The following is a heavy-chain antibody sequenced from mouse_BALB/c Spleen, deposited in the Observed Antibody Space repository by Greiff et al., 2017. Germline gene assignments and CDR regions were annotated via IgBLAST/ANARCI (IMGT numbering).Heavy chain of an antibody. CDR1: GYTFTSYY. Sequence: VQLQQSGPELVEPGASVRISCKASGYTFTSYYIHWVKQRPGQGLEWIGWIYPGNVNTKYNEKFKGMATLTADKSSSTAYMQLSSLTSENSAVYYCARYGYAMDCWGQGTSVTVSS. D-gene: IGHD1-1*01. CDR2: IYPGNVNT. CDR3: ARYGYAMDC. V-gene: IGHV1S56*01. J-gene: IGHJ4*01.